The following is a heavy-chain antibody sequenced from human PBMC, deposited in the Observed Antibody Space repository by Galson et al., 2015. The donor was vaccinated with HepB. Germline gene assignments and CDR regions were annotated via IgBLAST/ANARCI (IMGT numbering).Heavy chain of an antibody. J-gene: IGHJ3*02. V-gene: IGHV2-70*04. D-gene: IGHD6-19*01. CDR1: GFSLTTSVVR. Sequence: PALVKPTQTLTLTCTFSGFSLTTSVVRVGWIRQPPGRALEWVARIDWDDEKFYTPSLKTRLTISKDTSKNQVVLKMTNMDPVDTATYYCARIRGWGDAFDMWGQGTRVTVSS. CDR2: IDWDDEK. CDR3: ARIRGWGDAFDM.